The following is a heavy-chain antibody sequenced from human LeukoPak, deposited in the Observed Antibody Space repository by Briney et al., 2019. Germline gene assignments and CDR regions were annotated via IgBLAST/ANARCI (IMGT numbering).Heavy chain of an antibody. CDR2: IRIDGSNK. J-gene: IGHJ6*02. CDR3: GRISGYPYYYYYGMDV. D-gene: IGHD3-22*01. V-gene: IGHV3-33*01. CDR1: GFTFSIYG. Sequence: GRCLRPSRAASGFTFSIYGMRSARQAPSNWLGWELDIRIDGSNKNYTASGKDRLTISRANTTNRLYIQMTSLRTKEMAIYVCGRISGYPYYYYYGMDVWGQGTTVTVSS.